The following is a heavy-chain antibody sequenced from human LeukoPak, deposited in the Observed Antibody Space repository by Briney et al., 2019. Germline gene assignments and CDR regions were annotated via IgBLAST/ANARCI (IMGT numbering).Heavy chain of an antibody. D-gene: IGHD4-17*01. Sequence: ASVKVSCKASGGTFSTYAISWVRQAPGQGLEWMGGIIPIFGTANYAQKFQGRVTITADESTSTAYMELSSLRSDDTAVYYCARTVRDGYYFDYWGQGTLVTVSS. CDR2: IIPIFGTA. V-gene: IGHV1-69*13. J-gene: IGHJ4*02. CDR1: GGTFSTYA. CDR3: ARTVRDGYYFDY.